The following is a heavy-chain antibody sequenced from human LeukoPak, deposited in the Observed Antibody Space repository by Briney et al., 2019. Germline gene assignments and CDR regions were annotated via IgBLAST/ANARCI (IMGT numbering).Heavy chain of an antibody. D-gene: IGHD6-6*01. CDR2: IYPWDSDI. CDR1: RNRFSTYW. CDR3: PRLRNVLAAPHLGGFDP. J-gene: IGHJ5*02. V-gene: IGHV5-51*01. Sequence: LGDSLMISCRDSRNRFSTYWMAWVGQMPGKGLEWMGIIYPWDSDISYSLSFQGQVTISADKSIGTAYLQWSSLKASNTAMYYCPRLRNVLAAPHLGGFDPWGQETLVTVSS.